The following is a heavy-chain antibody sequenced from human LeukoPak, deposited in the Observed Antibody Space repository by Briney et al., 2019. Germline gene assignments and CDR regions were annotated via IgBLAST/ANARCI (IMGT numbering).Heavy chain of an antibody. CDR3: ARPYCGGDCRSGLDY. D-gene: IGHD2-21*02. Sequence: SVKVSFKASGGTFSSYAISWVRQAPGQGLEWMGRIIPILGIANYAQKFQGRVTITADKSTSTAYMELSSLRSEDTAVYYCARPYCGGDCRSGLDYWGQGTLVTVSS. CDR2: IIPILGIA. J-gene: IGHJ4*02. CDR1: GGTFSSYA. V-gene: IGHV1-69*04.